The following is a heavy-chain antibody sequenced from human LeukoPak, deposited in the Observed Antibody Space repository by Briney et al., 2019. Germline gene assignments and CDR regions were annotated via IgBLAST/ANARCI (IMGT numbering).Heavy chain of an antibody. CDR2: INTNTGNP. V-gene: IGHV7-4-1*02. J-gene: IGHJ4*02. CDR1: GGTFSSYA. Sequence: ASVKVSCKASGGTFSSYAISWVRQAPGQGLGWMGWINTNTGNPTYAQGFTGRFVFSLDTSVSTAYLQISSLKAEDTAVYYCARDGYSYGMGNDYWGQGTLVTVSS. CDR3: ARDGYSYGMGNDY. D-gene: IGHD5-18*01.